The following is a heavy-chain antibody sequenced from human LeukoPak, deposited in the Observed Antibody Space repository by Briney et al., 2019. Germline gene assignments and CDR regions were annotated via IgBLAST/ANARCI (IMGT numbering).Heavy chain of an antibody. CDR2: IYHSDST. Sequence: PETPSLTSTVSGYSISSVYYWAWIRQPPGKGLEWIGTIYHSDSTYYNPSLKSRVAISVDTSKNPFSLKLNSVTAADTAVYYCARFERSTGCYWGQGTLVTVSS. J-gene: IGHJ4*02. CDR3: ARFERSTGCY. CDR1: GYSISSVYY. V-gene: IGHV4-38-2*02. D-gene: IGHD2-8*02.